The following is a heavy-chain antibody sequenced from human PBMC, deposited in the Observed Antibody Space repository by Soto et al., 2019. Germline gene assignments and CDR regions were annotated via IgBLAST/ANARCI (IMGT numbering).Heavy chain of an antibody. V-gene: IGHV4-39*07. Sequence: SETLSLTCTVSGGSISSSSYYWGWIRQPPGKGLEWIGSIYYSGSTYYHPSLKSRVTISVDTSKNQSSLKLSSVTAADTAVYYCARVPVDCSSTSCPHYYYMDVWGKGTTVTVSS. CDR1: GGSISSSSYY. CDR2: IYYSGST. D-gene: IGHD2-2*01. CDR3: ARVPVDCSSTSCPHYYYMDV. J-gene: IGHJ6*03.